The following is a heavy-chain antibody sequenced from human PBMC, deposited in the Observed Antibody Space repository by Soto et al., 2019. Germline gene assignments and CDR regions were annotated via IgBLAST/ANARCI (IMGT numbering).Heavy chain of an antibody. V-gene: IGHV4-34*01. Sequence: PSVTLSLTCAVYCGSFSGYYLSCMRHPPGKGLECIGEINHSGSTNYNPSLKSRVTISVDTSKNQFSLKLSSVTAADTAVYYCARSAAYSSGWPDYYYYYGMDVWGQGTTVTVSS. CDR1: CGSFSGYY. J-gene: IGHJ6*02. CDR2: INHSGST. CDR3: ARSAAYSSGWPDYYYYYGMDV. D-gene: IGHD6-19*01.